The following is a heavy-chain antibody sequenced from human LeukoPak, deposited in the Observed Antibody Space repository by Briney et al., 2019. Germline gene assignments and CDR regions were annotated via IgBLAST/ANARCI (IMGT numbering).Heavy chain of an antibody. V-gene: IGHV1-8*03. J-gene: IGHJ6*03. D-gene: IGHD3-22*01. CDR1: GYTFTRYE. CDR3: ARGYYDSSGYYYKSDYYYYMDV. Sequence: ASVKVCCKASGYTFTRYEINWVPQATGQGLEWMGWMNPKSGNTGYAQKFKGRVTITRNTSISTAYMELSSLRSEDTAVYYCARGYYDSSGYYYKSDYYYYMDVWGKGPTVTVSS. CDR2: MNPKSGNT.